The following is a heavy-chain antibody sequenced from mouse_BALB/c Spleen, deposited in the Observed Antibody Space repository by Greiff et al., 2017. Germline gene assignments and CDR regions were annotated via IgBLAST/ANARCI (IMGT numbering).Heavy chain of an antibody. Sequence: EVMLVESGGGLVQPGGSRKLSCAASGFTFSSFGMHWVRQAPEKGLEWVAYISSGSSTIYYADTVKGRFTISRDNPKNTLFLQMTSLRSEDTAMYYCARGAYGNFWFAYWGQGTLVTVSA. V-gene: IGHV5-17*02. CDR3: ARGAYGNFWFAY. D-gene: IGHD2-1*01. CDR1: GFTFSSFG. J-gene: IGHJ3*01. CDR2: ISSGSSTI.